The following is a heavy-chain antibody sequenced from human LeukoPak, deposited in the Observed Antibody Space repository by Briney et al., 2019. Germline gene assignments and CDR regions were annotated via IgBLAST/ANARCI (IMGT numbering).Heavy chain of an antibody. V-gene: IGHV4-34*01. CDR1: GGSFSGYY. J-gene: IGHJ4*02. CDR3: ARTVLGSGWNGGYFDY. D-gene: IGHD6-19*01. CDR2: INHSGST. Sequence: PSETLSLTCAVYGGSFSGYYWSWIRQPPGKGLEWIGEINHSGSTNYNPSLKSRVTISVDTSKNQFSLKLSSATAADTAVYYCARTVLGSGWNGGYFDYWGQGTLVTVSS.